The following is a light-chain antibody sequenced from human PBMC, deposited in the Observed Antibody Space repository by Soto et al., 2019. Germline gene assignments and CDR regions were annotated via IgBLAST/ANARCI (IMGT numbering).Light chain of an antibody. CDR2: EVS. J-gene: IGLJ1*01. V-gene: IGLV2-14*01. CDR1: SSDVGGYNY. CDR3: SSYTSSSTYV. Sequence: QSVLTQPASVSGSPGQSITISCTGTSSDVGGYNYVSWYQQHPGKAPKLMIYEVSNRPSGVSNRFSGSKSGNTASLTISGLQGEDEADYYCSSYTSSSTYVFGNGTKVTVL.